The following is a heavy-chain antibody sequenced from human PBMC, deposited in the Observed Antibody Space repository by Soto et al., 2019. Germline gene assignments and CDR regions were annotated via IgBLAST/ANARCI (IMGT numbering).Heavy chain of an antibody. Sequence: GASVKVSCKASGYVFTSCLVHWVRQAPGQGLEWMGIINPTSGTATHAQRFQGRVTMTRDTSTNTVHMEVSGLTSDDTAVYYCGRGQSGIYGGIDYWGPGTLVTVSS. V-gene: IGHV1-46*01. J-gene: IGHJ4*02. D-gene: IGHD1-26*01. CDR3: GRGQSGIYGGIDY. CDR2: INPTSGTA. CDR1: GYVFTSCL.